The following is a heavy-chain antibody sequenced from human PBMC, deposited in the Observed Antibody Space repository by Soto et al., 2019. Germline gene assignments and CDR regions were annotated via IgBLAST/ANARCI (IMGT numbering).Heavy chain of an antibody. CDR3: ARERSSSANGMDV. V-gene: IGHV3-48*02. CDR1: GFTFSRYT. CDR2: ISSGSLSI. J-gene: IGHJ6*02. D-gene: IGHD6-6*01. Sequence: EVQLEESGGGLVQPGGSLRLSCAASGFTFSRYTMNWVRQTPGKGQVRVSYISSGSLSIDDADSVKGRFTVSRDNAKNSLFLQMNGLRDEDTAVYYCARERSSSANGMDVWGQGTTVTVSS.